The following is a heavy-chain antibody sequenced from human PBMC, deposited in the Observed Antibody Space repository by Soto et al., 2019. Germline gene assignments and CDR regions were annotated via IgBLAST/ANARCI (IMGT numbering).Heavy chain of an antibody. CDR1: GFTFTNSA. J-gene: IGHJ3*02. D-gene: IGHD2-21*02. V-gene: IGHV1-58*01. CDR2: IVVGSGNT. Sequence: GASVKVSCKASGFTFTNSAVQWVRQARGQRLEWIGWIVVGSGNTNYAQKFQERVTITRDMSTSTAYMELSSLRSEDTAVYYCARLEGDVVVTATGIPRIPGAFDIWGQGTMVTVSS. CDR3: ARLEGDVVVTATGIPRIPGAFDI.